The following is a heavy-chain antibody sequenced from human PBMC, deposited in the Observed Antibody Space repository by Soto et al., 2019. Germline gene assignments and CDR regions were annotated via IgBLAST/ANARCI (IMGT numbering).Heavy chain of an antibody. CDR3: AKEILLSNSSVVDV. V-gene: IGHV3-23*01. CDR2: ISGSGGTT. D-gene: IGHD1-1*01. Sequence: EVQLLESGGGLRQPGGSLRLSCAASGFTFSNYAINWVRQAPGKGLEWVSVISGSGGTTYYADSVKGRFTVSRDNSKNTLYLQLKRLRAEDTAVYYGAKEILLSNSSVVDVWGQGTTVTVSS. CDR1: GFTFSNYA. J-gene: IGHJ6*02.